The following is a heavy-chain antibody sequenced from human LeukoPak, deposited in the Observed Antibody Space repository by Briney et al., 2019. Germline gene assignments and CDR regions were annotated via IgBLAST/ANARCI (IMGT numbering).Heavy chain of an antibody. CDR2: IYYSGST. D-gene: IGHD2-15*01. CDR3: ARDRTLQGFDY. Sequence: SETLSLTCTVSGGSISSYYWSWIRQPPGKGLEWIGYIYYSGSTNYNPSLKSRVTISVDTSKNQFSLKLSSVTAADTAVYYCARDRTLQGFDYWGQGTLVTVSS. J-gene: IGHJ4*02. V-gene: IGHV4-59*01. CDR1: GGSISSYY.